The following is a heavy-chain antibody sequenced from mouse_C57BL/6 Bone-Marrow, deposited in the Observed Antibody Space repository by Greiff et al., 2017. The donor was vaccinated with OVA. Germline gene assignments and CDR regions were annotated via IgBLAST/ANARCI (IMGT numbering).Heavy chain of an antibody. J-gene: IGHJ4*01. CDR1: GFTFSDYY. Sequence: DVKLVESGGGLVQPGGSLKLSCAASGFTFSDYYMYWVRQTPEKRLEWVAYISNGGGSTYYPDTVKGRFTISRDNAKNTLYLQMSRLKSEDTAMYYCARPGYSNYLYAMDYWGQGTSVTVSS. CDR2: ISNGGGST. V-gene: IGHV5-12*01. CDR3: ARPGYSNYLYAMDY. D-gene: IGHD2-5*01.